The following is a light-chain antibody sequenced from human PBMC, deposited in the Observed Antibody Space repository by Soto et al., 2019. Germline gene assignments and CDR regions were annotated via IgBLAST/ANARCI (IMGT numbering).Light chain of an antibody. Sequence: QSALTQPPSASGSPGQSVTISCTGTSSDVGGYNYVSWYQQHPGKAPKLMIYEVSKRPSGVPDRFSGSKSGNTASLTVSGRQAEDEADYYCSSYAGSNNWVFGGGTKLPVL. J-gene: IGLJ3*02. CDR2: EVS. CDR1: SSDVGGYNY. V-gene: IGLV2-8*01. CDR3: SSYAGSNNWV.